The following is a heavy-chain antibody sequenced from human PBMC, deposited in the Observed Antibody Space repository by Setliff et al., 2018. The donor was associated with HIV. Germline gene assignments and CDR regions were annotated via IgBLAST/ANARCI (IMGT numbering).Heavy chain of an antibody. CDR1: GFTFTSYS. CDR3: ASGYCSSTSCRYYFDY. V-gene: IGHV3-21*01. J-gene: IGHJ4*02. D-gene: IGHD2-2*03. Sequence: GGSLRLSCAASGFTFTSYSVNWVRQAPGKGLEWVSSISSTSSYIYYADSVKGRFTISRDNAKNSLYLQMNSLRAEDTAMYYCASGYCSSTSCRYYFDYWGQGTLVTVS. CDR2: ISSTSSYI.